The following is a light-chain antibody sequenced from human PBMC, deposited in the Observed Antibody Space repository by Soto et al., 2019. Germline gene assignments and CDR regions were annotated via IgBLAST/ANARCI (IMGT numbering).Light chain of an antibody. J-gene: IGKJ1*01. CDR2: GAS. V-gene: IGKV3-20*01. Sequence: TVSTQSPGTLSLSPGVRATLSCRLSQSVSSSYLAWYQQKPGQAPRLLIYGASSRATGIPDRFSGSGSGTDFTLTISRLEPEDFAVYYCQQYGSSQWTFGQGTKVDIK. CDR3: QQYGSSQWT. CDR1: QSVSSSY.